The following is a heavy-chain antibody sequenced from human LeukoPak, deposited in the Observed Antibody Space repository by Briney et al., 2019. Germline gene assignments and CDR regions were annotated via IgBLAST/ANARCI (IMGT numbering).Heavy chain of an antibody. CDR3: ARDLGGSGRYNWFDP. V-gene: IGHV3-11*01. D-gene: IGHD3-10*01. CDR1: GFTFSDYY. J-gene: IGHJ5*02. Sequence: PGGSLRLSCAASGFTFSDYYMSWIRQAPGKGLEWVSYISSSGSTIYYADSVEGRFTISRDNAKNSLYLQMNGLRAEDTAVYYCARDLGGSGRYNWFDPWGQGTLVTVSS. CDR2: ISSSGSTI.